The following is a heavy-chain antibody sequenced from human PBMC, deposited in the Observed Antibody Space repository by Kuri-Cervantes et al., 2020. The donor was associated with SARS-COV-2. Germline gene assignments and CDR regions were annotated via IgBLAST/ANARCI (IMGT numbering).Heavy chain of an antibody. V-gene: IGHV3-7*01. CDR3: AREEGGELGEAFDY. D-gene: IGHD7-27*01. J-gene: IGHJ4*02. Sequence: GGSLRLSCAASGSTFTDYWMSWVRQAPGKGLEWVGNVRPDGNSKGYVDAVKGRLTISRDNAKTSLYLQMNSLKPEDTAVYYCAREEGGELGEAFDYWGQGALVTVSS. CDR1: GSTFTDYW. CDR2: VRPDGNSK.